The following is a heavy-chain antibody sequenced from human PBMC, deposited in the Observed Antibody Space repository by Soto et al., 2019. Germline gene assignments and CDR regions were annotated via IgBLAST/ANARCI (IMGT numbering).Heavy chain of an antibody. CDR3: ARDPPATRHGMDV. CDR1: GFTVSINY. V-gene: IGHV3-53*01. CDR2: IYSGGST. J-gene: IGHJ6*02. Sequence: GXLRLSCAASGFTVSINYMSWVRQAPGKGLEWVSVIYSGGSTYYADSVRGRFTISRDNSKNTLYLQMKSLRAEDTAVYYCARDPPATRHGMDVWGQGTTVTVSS.